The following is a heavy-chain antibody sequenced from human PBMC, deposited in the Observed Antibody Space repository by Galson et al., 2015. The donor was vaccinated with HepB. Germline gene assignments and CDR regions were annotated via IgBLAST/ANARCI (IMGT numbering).Heavy chain of an antibody. CDR3: ARSVAGFDS. D-gene: IGHD6-19*01. CDR2: ISSSSSYI. CDR1: GFAFSSYS. V-gene: IGHV3-21*01. J-gene: IGHJ4*02. Sequence: SLRLSCAASGFAFSSYSMNWVRQAPGKGLEWVSSISSSSSYIYYADSVKGRFTISRDNAKNSLYLQVNSLRAEDTALYYCARSVAGFDSWGQGTLVTVSS.